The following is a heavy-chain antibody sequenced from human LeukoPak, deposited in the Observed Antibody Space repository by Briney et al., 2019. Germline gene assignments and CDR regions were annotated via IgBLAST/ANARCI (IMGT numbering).Heavy chain of an antibody. CDR1: GFTFSRYA. CDR2: ISSNGAST. D-gene: IGHD3-22*01. Sequence: GGSLRLSCSASGFTFSRYAMHWVRQAPGKGLEYVSGISSNGASTYYADSLKDRFTISRDNSKNTVSLQMSGLRAEDTAVYYCVRVYYYDCSGYYVGGTYFGMDVWGQGTTVTVSS. V-gene: IGHV3-64D*09. CDR3: VRVYYYDCSGYYVGGTYFGMDV. J-gene: IGHJ6*02.